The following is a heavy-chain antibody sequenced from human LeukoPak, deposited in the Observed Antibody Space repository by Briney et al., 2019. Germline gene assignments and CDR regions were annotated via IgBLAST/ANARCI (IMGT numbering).Heavy chain of an antibody. CDR3: AREAYDFWSGYFFPSVGYFDY. V-gene: IGHV3-23*01. D-gene: IGHD3-3*01. CDR1: GFTFGDYA. Sequence: GRSLRLSCTASGFTFGDYAMSWVRQAPGKGLEWVSAISGSGGSTYYADSVKGRFTISRDNSKNTLYLQMNSPRAEDTAVYYCAREAYDFWSGYFFPSVGYFDYWGQGTLVTVSS. J-gene: IGHJ4*02. CDR2: ISGSGGST.